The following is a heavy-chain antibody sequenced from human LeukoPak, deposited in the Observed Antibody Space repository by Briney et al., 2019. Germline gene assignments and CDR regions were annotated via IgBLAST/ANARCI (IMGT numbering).Heavy chain of an antibody. V-gene: IGHV1-2*02. CDR1: GYTFTGYY. Sequence: ASVTVSCKASGYTFTGYYMHWVRQAPGQGLEWMGWINPNSGGTNYAQKFQGRVTMTRDTSISTAYMELSRLRSDDTAVYYCARGIAARHYFDYWGQGTLVTVSS. J-gene: IGHJ4*02. CDR3: ARGIAARHYFDY. D-gene: IGHD6-6*01. CDR2: INPNSGGT.